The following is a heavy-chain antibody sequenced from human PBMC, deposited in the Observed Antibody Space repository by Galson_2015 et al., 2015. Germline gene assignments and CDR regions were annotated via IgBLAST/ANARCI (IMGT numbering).Heavy chain of an antibody. CDR1: GFTFSSYG. CDR3: AKDWGQGWELLHTYYYYYGMDV. D-gene: IGHD1-26*01. Sequence: SLRLSCAASGFTFSSYGIHWVRQAPGKGLEWVAVISYDGSSKYYADSVKGRFTISRDNSKNTLYLQMNSLRAEDTAVYYCAKDWGQGWELLHTYYYYYGMDVWGQGTTVTVSS. V-gene: IGHV3-30*18. CDR2: ISYDGSSK. J-gene: IGHJ6*02.